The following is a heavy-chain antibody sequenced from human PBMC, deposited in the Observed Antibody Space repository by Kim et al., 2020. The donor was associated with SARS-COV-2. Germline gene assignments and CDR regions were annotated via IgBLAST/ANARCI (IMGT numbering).Heavy chain of an antibody. CDR3: ARGPMVVEPYYLDF. Sequence: GESLKISCQVSGYNFKSYWIAWVRQVPGKGLEWVASIFPGDPESKYSPPFQGQVTISADNSIGTAYLEWTTLKASDTAMYYCARGPMVVEPYYLDFWGQGTLSPSPQ. CDR1: GYNFKSYW. V-gene: IGHV5-51*01. D-gene: IGHD2-2*01. J-gene: IGHJ4*02. CDR2: IFPGDPES.